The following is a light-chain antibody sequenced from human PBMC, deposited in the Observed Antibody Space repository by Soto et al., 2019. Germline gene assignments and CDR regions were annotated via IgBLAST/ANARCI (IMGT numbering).Light chain of an antibody. J-gene: IGKJ4*01. CDR1: QSVSSY. CDR3: QQRSNWPLT. V-gene: IGKV3-11*01. Sequence: EIVLTQSPATLSLSPGERATLSCSASQSVSSYLAWYQQKPGQAPRLLIYDASNRATGIPARFSGSGSGTDFTLTISSLEPEDFAVSYCQQRSNWPLTFGGGPNVEIK. CDR2: DAS.